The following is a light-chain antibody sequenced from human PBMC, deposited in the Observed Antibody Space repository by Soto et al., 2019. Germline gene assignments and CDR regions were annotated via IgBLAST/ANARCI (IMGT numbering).Light chain of an antibody. V-gene: IGLV1-47*01. CDR3: AAWDDSLSGRV. CDR1: SFNIGNNY. CDR2: RNN. Sequence: QSVLTQPPSASGTPGQRVTISCSGSSFNIGNNYLSWYQQLPGTAPKLLIYRNNQRPSGVPDRFSGSTSGTSASLAISGLRSADEADYYCAAWDDSLSGRVFGGGTKLTVL. J-gene: IGLJ3*02.